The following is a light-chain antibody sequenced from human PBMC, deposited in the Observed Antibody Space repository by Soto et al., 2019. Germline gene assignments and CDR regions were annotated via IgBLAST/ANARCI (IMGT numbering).Light chain of an antibody. V-gene: IGLV1-44*01. CDR3: ATWADSLSGPV. CDR1: SSSIGSNP. CDR2: RNN. J-gene: IGLJ1*01. Sequence: QSVLTQPPSASATPGQRVTISCSGSSSSIGSNPVLWYQQLPGTAPKVLIYRNNERPSGVPDRFSGSKSGTSASLAISGLQSADNANASCATWADSLSGPVFGTGTKVTV.